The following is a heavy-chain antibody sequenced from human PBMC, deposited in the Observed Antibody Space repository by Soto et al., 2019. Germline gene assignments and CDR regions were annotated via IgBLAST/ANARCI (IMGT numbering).Heavy chain of an antibody. CDR3: ARDDGLSSTNVKAFDI. V-gene: IGHV3-21*01. CDR1: GFMFSSYT. Sequence: PGGSLRLSCTASGFMFSSYTMNWVRQAPGKGLEWVSSVSFRGDIYYADSLEGRFTISRDDAKNSLYLQMNSLRAEDTAVYYCARDDGLSSTNVKAFDIWGQGTKVTVSS. D-gene: IGHD2-2*01. CDR2: VSFRGDI. J-gene: IGHJ3*02.